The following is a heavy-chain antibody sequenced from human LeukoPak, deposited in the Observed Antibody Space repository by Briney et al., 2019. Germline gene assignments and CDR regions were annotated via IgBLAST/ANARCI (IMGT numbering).Heavy chain of an antibody. CDR3: ARIVGPSAFDI. D-gene: IGHD1-26*01. CDR2: ISSSSYI. V-gene: IGHV3-21*01. J-gene: IGHJ3*02. CDR1: GFTFSSYS. Sequence: PGGSLGLSCAASGFTFSSYSMNWVRQAPGKGLEWVSSISSSSYIYYADSVKGRFTISRDNAKNSLYLQMNSLRAEDTAVYYCARIVGPSAFDIWGQGTMVTVSS.